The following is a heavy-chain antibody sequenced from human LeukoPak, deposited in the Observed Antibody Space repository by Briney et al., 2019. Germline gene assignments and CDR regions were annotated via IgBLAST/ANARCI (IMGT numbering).Heavy chain of an antibody. J-gene: IGHJ5*02. D-gene: IGHD3-3*01. CDR1: GYTFTSYG. Sequence: GASVKVSCKASGYTFTSYGISWVRQAPGQGLEWMGWISAYNGNTNYAQKLQGRVTMTTDTSTSTAYMELRRLRSDDTAVYYCARDSELPDFWSGYYRSHNWFDPWGQGTLVTVSS. V-gene: IGHV1-18*01. CDR2: ISAYNGNT. CDR3: ARDSELPDFWSGYYRSHNWFDP.